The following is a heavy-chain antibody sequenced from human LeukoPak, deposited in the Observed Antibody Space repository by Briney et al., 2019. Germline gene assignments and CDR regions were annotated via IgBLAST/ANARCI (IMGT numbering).Heavy chain of an antibody. CDR1: GGSLSSSSYY. J-gene: IGHJ5*02. V-gene: IGHV4-39*01. CDR3: AGHYYGSGTYTTWFDP. D-gene: IGHD3-10*01. Sequence: PSETLSLTRTVSGGSLSSSSYYWGWIRQPPGKGLEWIGNIYYSGSTYHNPSLKSRVTISVDTSKNQFSLKLSSVTAADTAVYYCAGHYYGSGTYTTWFDPWGQGTLVTVSS. CDR2: IYYSGST.